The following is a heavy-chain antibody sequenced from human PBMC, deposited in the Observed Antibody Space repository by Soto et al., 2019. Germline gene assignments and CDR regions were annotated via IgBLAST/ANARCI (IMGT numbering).Heavy chain of an antibody. D-gene: IGHD2-2*01. J-gene: IGHJ6*02. CDR3: ASRFLGYCSSTSCFTENGMDV. V-gene: IGHV1-69*01. CDR2: IIPIFGTA. CDR1: GGTFSSYA. Sequence: QVQLVQSGAEVKKPGSSVKVSCKASGGTFSSYAISWVRQAPGQGLEWMGGIIPIFGTANYAQKFQGRVTNTADESTSTAYMELSSLRSEDTAVYYCASRFLGYCSSTSCFTENGMDVWGQGTTVTVSS.